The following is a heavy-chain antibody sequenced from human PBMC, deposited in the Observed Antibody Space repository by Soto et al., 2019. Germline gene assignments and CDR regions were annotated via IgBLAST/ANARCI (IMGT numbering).Heavy chain of an antibody. CDR1: GFTFTSSA. Sequence: QMQLVQSGPEVKKPGTSVKVSCKASGFTFTSSAVQWVRQARGQRLEWIGWIVVGSGNTNYAQKFQARVTITRDMSTSTAYMELSSLRSEDTAVYYCAADIRSGYPFDYYYGMDVWGQGTTVTVSS. D-gene: IGHD3-3*01. CDR2: IVVGSGNT. CDR3: AADIRSGYPFDYYYGMDV. J-gene: IGHJ6*02. V-gene: IGHV1-58*01.